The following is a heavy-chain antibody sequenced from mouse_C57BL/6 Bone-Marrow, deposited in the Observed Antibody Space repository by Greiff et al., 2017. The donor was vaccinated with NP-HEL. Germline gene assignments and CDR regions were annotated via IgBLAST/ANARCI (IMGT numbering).Heavy chain of an antibody. D-gene: IGHD4-1*01. Sequence: QVQLQQPGAELVRPGTSVKLSCKASGYTFTSYWLHWVKQRPGLGLEWIGVIDPSDSYTNYNQKFKGKATLTVDTSSSTAYMQLSSLTSEDSAVYYCARSPNWAWFAYWGQGTLVTVSA. CDR2: IDPSDSYT. J-gene: IGHJ3*01. V-gene: IGHV1-59*01. CDR3: ARSPNWAWFAY. CDR1: GYTFTSYW.